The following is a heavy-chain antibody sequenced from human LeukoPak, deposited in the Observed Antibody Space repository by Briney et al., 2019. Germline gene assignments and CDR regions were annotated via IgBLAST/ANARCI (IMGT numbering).Heavy chain of an antibody. J-gene: IGHJ4*02. CDR3: ARVEMATFDY. D-gene: IGHD5-24*01. Sequence: SETLSLTCTVSGGSISSYYWSWIRQPAGKGLEWIGRIYTSGSTNYNPSLKSRVTMSVDTSKNQFSLKLSSVAAADTAVYYCARVEMATFDYWAREPWSPSPQ. CDR2: IYTSGST. V-gene: IGHV4-4*07. CDR1: GGSISSYY.